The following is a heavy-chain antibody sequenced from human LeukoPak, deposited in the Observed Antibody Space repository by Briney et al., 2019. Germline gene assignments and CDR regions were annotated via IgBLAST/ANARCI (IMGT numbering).Heavy chain of an antibody. CDR2: INPNSGGT. CDR1: GYTFTGYY. D-gene: IGHD6-13*01. V-gene: IGHV1-2*02. J-gene: IGHJ4*02. Sequence: APVKVSCKASGYTFTGYYMHWVRQAPGQGLEWMGWINPNSGGTNYAQKFQGRVTMTRDTSISTAYMELTRLRSDDTAVYYCAQGEQQLVRMDYWGQGTLVTVSS. CDR3: AQGEQQLVRMDY.